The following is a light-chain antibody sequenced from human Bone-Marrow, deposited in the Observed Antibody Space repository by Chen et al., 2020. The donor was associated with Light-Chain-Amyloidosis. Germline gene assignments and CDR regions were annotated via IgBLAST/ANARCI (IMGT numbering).Light chain of an antibody. Sequence: SYVLTQPSSVSVARGQTATIACGGKNIGSTSVRWYQQTPGQAPLRVVYDDSDRPSGIPERSSGSNSGNTATMTISRVAAGDEADYYCQVWDRSTDRPVFGGGTKLTVL. J-gene: IGLJ3*02. CDR2: DDS. CDR3: QVWDRSTDRPV. CDR1: NIGSTS. V-gene: IGLV3-21*02.